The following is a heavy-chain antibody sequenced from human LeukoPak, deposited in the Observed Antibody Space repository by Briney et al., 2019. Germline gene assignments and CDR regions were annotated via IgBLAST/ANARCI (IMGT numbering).Heavy chain of an antibody. J-gene: IGHJ3*02. CDR3: ARDPMAGIGGDAFDI. V-gene: IGHV4-4*07. Sequence: SETLSLTCTVSGGSISSYYWSWIRQPAGKGLEWIGRIYTSGSTNYNPSLKSRVTMSVDTSKNQFSLKLSSVTAEDTAVYYCARDPMAGIGGDAFDIWGQGTMVTVSS. CDR2: IYTSGST. CDR1: GGSISSYY. D-gene: IGHD3-10*01.